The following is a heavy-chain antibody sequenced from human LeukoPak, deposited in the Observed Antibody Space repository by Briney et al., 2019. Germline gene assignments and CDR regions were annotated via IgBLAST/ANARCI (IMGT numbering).Heavy chain of an antibody. Sequence: SETLSLTCTVSGGSISSSSYYWGWIRQPPGKGLEWIGSIYYSGSTYYNPSLKSRVTISVDTSKNQFSLKLSSVTAADTAVYYCARDGVGRDAFDIWGQGTMVTVSS. J-gene: IGHJ3*02. D-gene: IGHD3-16*01. CDR3: ARDGVGRDAFDI. V-gene: IGHV4-39*07. CDR2: IYYSGST. CDR1: GGSISSSSYY.